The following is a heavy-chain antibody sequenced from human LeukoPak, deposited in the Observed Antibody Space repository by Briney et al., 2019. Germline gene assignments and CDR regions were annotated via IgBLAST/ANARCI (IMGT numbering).Heavy chain of an antibody. CDR3: AKEVGGPFDY. CDR2: ISSSGSTI. V-gene: IGHV3-48*03. Sequence: PGGSLRLSCAASGFTFSSYEMNWVRQAPGKGLEWVSYISSSGSTIYYADSVKGRFTISRDNSKNTLYLQMNSLRAEDTAVYYCAKEVGGPFDYWGQGTLVTVSS. D-gene: IGHD3-16*01. J-gene: IGHJ4*02. CDR1: GFTFSSYE.